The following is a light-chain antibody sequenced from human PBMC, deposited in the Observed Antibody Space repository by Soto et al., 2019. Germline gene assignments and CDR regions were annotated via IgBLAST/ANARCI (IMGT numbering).Light chain of an antibody. Sequence: DIQVTQSPSTLSGSVGDRVTITCRASQTISSWLAWYQQKPGKAPKLLIYKASTLKSGVPSRFSGSGSGTEFTLTISSLQPDDFATYYCQQYYSYPRGTFGQGTKVDIK. V-gene: IGKV1-5*03. CDR3: QQYYSYPRGT. J-gene: IGKJ1*01. CDR1: QTISSW. CDR2: KAS.